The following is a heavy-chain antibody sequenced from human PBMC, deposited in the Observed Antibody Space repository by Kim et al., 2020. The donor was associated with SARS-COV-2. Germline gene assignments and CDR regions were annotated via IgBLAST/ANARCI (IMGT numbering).Heavy chain of an antibody. Sequence: SETLSLTCTVCGTSITSSSYYWSWILQHAVKGLEVNGAIDHSGSTYDNQSIQSRVIIVLDTSKNQVNLKMNSVTAADKAVFYCTASRIGGLWFRELFSGWGENYYYGLDVWGHGATVTVSS. CDR3: TASRIGGLWFRELFSGWGENYYYGLDV. D-gene: IGHD3-10*01. V-gene: IGHV4-31*03. CDR1: GTSITSSSYY. J-gene: IGHJ6*02. CDR2: IDHSGST.